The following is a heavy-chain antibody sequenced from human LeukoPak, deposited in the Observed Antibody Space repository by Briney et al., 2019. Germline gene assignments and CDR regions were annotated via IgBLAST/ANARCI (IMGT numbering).Heavy chain of an antibody. CDR2: IYYSGST. J-gene: IGHJ4*02. Sequence: PSETLSLTCTVSGGSISSSSYYWSWIRQPPGKGLDWIGYIYYSGSTNYNPSLKSRVTISVDTSKNQFSLRLSSVTAADTAVYYCARDPSGYFNYWGQGTLATVSS. CDR1: GGSISSSSYY. D-gene: IGHD3-22*01. CDR3: ARDPSGYFNY. V-gene: IGHV4-61*01.